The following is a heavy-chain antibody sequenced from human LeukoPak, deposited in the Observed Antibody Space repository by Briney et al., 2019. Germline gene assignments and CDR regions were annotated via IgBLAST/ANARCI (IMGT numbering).Heavy chain of an antibody. CDR1: GGTFSSYT. Sequence: SVKVSCKASGGTFSSYTISWVRQAPGQGLEWMGRIIPILGIANYAQKFQGRVTITADKSTSTAYMELSSLRSEDTAVYYCARDPAIAAAGIDYWGQGTLVTVSS. V-gene: IGHV1-69*04. CDR3: ARDPAIAAAGIDY. CDR2: IIPILGIA. J-gene: IGHJ4*02. D-gene: IGHD6-13*01.